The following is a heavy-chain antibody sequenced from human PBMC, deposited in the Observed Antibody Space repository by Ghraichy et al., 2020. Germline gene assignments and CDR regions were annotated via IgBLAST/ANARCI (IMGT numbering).Heavy chain of an antibody. J-gene: IGHJ4*01. CDR3: ARDHALGVVAAAIRGFYFDS. CDR2: LAYDGGDK. CDR1: GFTFNTYA. D-gene: IGHD2-21*02. V-gene: IGHV3-30*04. Sequence: LSLTCAGSGFTFNTYALHWVRQSPGRGLEWVATLAYDGGDKYYADSVKGRFTLSRDNSRNTLFLQMNSLRTQDTAVYHCARDHALGVVAAAIRGFYFDSWVHGTRVTGSS.